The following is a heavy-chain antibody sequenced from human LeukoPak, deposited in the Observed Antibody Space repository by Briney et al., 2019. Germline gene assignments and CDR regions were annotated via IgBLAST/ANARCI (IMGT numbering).Heavy chain of an antibody. J-gene: IGHJ6*03. CDR1: GYSFTGHY. CDR3: ARYYDFWSGTWGYMDV. Sequence: ASVKVSCKASGYSFTGHYIHWVRQAPGQGLEWMGGIIPIFGTANYAQKFQGRVTITADKSTSTAYMELRSLRSDDTAVYYCARYYDFWSGTWGYMDVWGKGTTVTVSS. D-gene: IGHD3-3*01. V-gene: IGHV1-69*06. CDR2: IIPIFGTA.